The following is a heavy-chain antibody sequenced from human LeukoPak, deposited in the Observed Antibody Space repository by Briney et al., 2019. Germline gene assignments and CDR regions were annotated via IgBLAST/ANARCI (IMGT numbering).Heavy chain of an antibody. D-gene: IGHD6-19*01. CDR2: ISGSGGST. CDR3: ARDPDGYSSGWYA. J-gene: IGHJ5*02. V-gene: IGHV3-23*01. CDR1: GFTFSSYA. Sequence: GGSLRLSCAASGFTFSSYAMSWVRQAPGKGLEWVSAISGSGGSTYYADSVKGRFTISRDNSKNTLYLQMNSLRAEDTAVYYCARDPDGYSSGWYAWGQGTLVTVSS.